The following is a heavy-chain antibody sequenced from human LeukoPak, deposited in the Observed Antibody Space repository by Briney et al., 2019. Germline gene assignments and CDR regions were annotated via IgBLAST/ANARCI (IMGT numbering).Heavy chain of an antibody. D-gene: IGHD3-22*01. J-gene: IGHJ4*02. CDR1: GGTFSSYA. V-gene: IGHV1-69*04. CDR3: ARDEGVSGDGAPRLIYDSDPSPFDY. Sequence: ASVKVSCKASGGTFSSYAISWVRQAPGQGLEWMGRIIPILGIANYAQKFQGRVTITADKSTSTAYMELSSLRSEDTAVYYCARDEGVSGDGAPRLIYDSDPSPFDYWGQGTLVTVSS. CDR2: IIPILGIA.